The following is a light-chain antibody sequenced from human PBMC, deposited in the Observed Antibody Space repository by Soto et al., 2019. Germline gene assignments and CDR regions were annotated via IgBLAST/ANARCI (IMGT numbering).Light chain of an antibody. CDR3: QQYNSWLWT. Sequence: EIVMTPSPATLSVSPGEGATLACRASQSVSSKLAWYQQKPGQAPRLLIYGASTRATGIPARFSGRGSGTEFTLIISSLQSEDSAVYYCQQYNSWLWTFGQGTKVEIK. CDR2: GAS. J-gene: IGKJ1*01. V-gene: IGKV3-15*01. CDR1: QSVSSK.